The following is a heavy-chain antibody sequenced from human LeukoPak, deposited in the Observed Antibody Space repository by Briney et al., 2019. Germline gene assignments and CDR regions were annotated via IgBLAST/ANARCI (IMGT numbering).Heavy chain of an antibody. CDR2: IGGSGSIT. D-gene: IGHD1-7*01. J-gene: IGHJ3*02. V-gene: IGHV3-11*01. Sequence: GGSLRLSCAASGFTFSDYYMGWIRQAPGKGLEWVSYIGGSGSITFYADSVKGRFTISRDNAKNSVYLQMNSLRAEDTAVYYCGRDFGLFGTKLSFDIWGQGAMVTVSS. CDR1: GFTFSDYY. CDR3: GRDFGLFGTKLSFDI.